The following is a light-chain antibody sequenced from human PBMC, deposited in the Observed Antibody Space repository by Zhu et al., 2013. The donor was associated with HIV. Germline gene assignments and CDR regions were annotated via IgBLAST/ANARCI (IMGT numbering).Light chain of an antibody. CDR3: QHVNNNAA. CDR2: DAS. Sequence: DIQLTQSPSTLATSVGDRVTITCRASQSISNWLAWYQQKPGKAPKLLIYDASNLESGVPSRFSGSGSGTEFTLTIDSLQPEDFATYYCQHVNNNAAFGPGTTVDV. J-gene: IGKJ3*01. V-gene: IGKV1-5*01. CDR1: QSISNW.